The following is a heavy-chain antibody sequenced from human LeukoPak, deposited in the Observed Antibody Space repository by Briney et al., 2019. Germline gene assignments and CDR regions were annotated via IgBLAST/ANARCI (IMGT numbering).Heavy chain of an antibody. D-gene: IGHD6-19*01. Sequence: GESLKISCQASGYTFTDYWIGWVRPVSGKGLEWMGIIFPGDSDTKYSPSFQGHVTISIDKSISTAYLQWSSLKASDTATYYCAREDSGGWRYFDSWGQGTLVTVFS. J-gene: IGHJ4*02. CDR2: IFPGDSDT. CDR1: GYTFTDYW. V-gene: IGHV5-51*01. CDR3: AREDSGGWRYFDS.